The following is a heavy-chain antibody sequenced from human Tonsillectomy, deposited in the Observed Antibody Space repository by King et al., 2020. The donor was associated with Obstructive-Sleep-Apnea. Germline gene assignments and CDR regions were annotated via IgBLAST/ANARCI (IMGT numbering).Heavy chain of an antibody. CDR2: ITPHKGKA. D-gene: IGHD6-19*01. CDR3: ARGVAVAVEYYYDH. CDR1: GYTFAAYG. V-gene: IGHV1-18*04. J-gene: IGHJ4*02. Sequence: VQLVQSGAEVKKPGASVKVSCKTSGYTFAAYGYGWVRQAPGEGLEWLGWITPHKGKAKYARRFQGRVTMTTDTATNTAYMELRSLTSDDTARYYCARGVAVAVEYYYDHWGQGTLVTVSA.